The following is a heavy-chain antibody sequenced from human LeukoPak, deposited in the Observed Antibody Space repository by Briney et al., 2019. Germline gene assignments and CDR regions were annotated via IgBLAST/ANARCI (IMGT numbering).Heavy chain of an antibody. Sequence: GGSLRLCCAAAGFTVRSNYMSWVRQAPGKGLHWVSVIYSGGSTYYADSVKGRFTISRDNSKNTLYLQMNSLRAEDTAVYYCASQSPQQLAPRGAFDIWGQGTMVTVSS. CDR2: IYSGGST. V-gene: IGHV3-53*01. D-gene: IGHD6-13*01. J-gene: IGHJ3*02. CDR1: GFTVRSNY. CDR3: ASQSPQQLAPRGAFDI.